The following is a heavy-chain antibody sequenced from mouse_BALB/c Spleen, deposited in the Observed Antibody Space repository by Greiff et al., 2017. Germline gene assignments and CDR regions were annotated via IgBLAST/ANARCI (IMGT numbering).Heavy chain of an antibody. CDR1: GFSLTSYG. CDR3: ARDPRFAY. J-gene: IGHJ3*01. CDR2: IWAGGST. Sequence: QVQLKESGPGLVAPSQSLSITCTVSGFSLTSYGVHWVRQPPGKGLEWLGVIWAGGSTNYNSALMSRLSISKDNSKSQVFLKMNSLQTDDTAMYYCARDPRFAYWGQGTLVTVSA. V-gene: IGHV2-9*02.